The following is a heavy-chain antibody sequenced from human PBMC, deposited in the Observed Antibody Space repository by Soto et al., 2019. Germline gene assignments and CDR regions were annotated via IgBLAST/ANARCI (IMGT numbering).Heavy chain of an antibody. CDR2: MNPNSGNT. CDR1: GYTFTSYD. Sequence: ASVKVSCTASGYTFTSYDSNWVRQATGQGLEWMGWMNPNSGNTGYAQKFQGRVTMTRNTSISTAYMELSSLRSEDTAVYYCARSFTFGGVIGYYYYYYMDVWGKGTTVTVSS. D-gene: IGHD3-16*02. J-gene: IGHJ6*03. V-gene: IGHV1-8*01. CDR3: ARSFTFGGVIGYYYYYYMDV.